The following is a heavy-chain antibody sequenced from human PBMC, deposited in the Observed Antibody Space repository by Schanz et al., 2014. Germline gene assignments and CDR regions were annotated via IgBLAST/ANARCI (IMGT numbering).Heavy chain of an antibody. V-gene: IGHV3-30*14. CDR1: GFTFSNSP. CDR3: ARGRGYIIGQ. Sequence: QVQLVESGGGVVQPGRSLRLSCAASGFTFSNSPLHWVRQAPGKGLDWVAVISYDGSITYYADSVKDRFTFSRDSSKNTVYLQMDSLRADDTSVYYCARGRGYIIGQWGQGILVTVSS. D-gene: IGHD3-10*01. J-gene: IGHJ4*02. CDR2: ISYDGSIT.